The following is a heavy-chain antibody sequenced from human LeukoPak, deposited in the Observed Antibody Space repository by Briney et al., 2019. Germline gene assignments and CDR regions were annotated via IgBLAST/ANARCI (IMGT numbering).Heavy chain of an antibody. CDR1: GGSFSGYY. J-gene: IGHJ4*02. Sequence: SETLSLTCAVYGGSFSGYYWSWIRQPPGKGLEWIGEINHSGSTNYNPSLKSRVTISVDTSKNQFSLKLSSVTAADTAVYYCARHRDTRGSGSYYNHFDYWGQGTLVTVSS. CDR2: INHSGST. CDR3: ARHRDTRGSGSYYNHFDY. V-gene: IGHV4-34*01. D-gene: IGHD3-10*01.